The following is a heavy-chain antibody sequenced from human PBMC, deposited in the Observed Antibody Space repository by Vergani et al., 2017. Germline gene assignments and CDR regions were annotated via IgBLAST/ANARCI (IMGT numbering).Heavy chain of an antibody. CDR1: GGSFTSYH. D-gene: IGHD4-11*01. CDR3: ARVNTETNGHLYYYYYMDV. J-gene: IGHJ6*03. V-gene: IGHV4-34*01. CDR2: IDHTGRP. Sequence: QVQLQQRGGGLLKPSETLSLTCVVNGGSFTSYHWTWIRQSPGEGLEWVGDIDHTGRPDYNPSLKSRLTMSVDKSRNQFSLTLNSVTATDTAIYFCARVNTETNGHLYYYYYMDVWGQGTAVTVS.